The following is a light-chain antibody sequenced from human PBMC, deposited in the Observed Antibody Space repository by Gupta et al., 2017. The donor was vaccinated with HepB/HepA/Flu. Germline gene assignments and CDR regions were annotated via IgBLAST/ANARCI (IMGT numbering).Light chain of an antibody. V-gene: IGKV3-20*01. CDR2: GAS. Sequence: RVTFCFSPGLRATLSCRASQSISYLAWYQQKPGQSPRLLISGASTRAAGIPDRFSGSGSGTDFTLTISRLEPEDFAVYYCQQYGGSPLFTFGGGTKVDIK. J-gene: IGKJ4*01. CDR3: QQYGGSPLFT. CDR1: QSISY.